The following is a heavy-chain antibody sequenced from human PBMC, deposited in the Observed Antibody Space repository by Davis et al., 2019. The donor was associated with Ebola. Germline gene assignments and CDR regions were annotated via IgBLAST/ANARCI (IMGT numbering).Heavy chain of an antibody. CDR1: GFTFIDHY. CDR3: ARGIGGY. D-gene: IGHD2-15*01. V-gene: IGHV3-7*01. Sequence: GESLKISCVASGFTFIDHYMDWVRQAPGQGLEWVANIKEDGSEKHYVDSVKGRFIISRDNAKNSLYLQMNSLRAEDTAVYYCARGIGGYWGQGSLVTVSS. CDR2: IKEDGSEK. J-gene: IGHJ4*02.